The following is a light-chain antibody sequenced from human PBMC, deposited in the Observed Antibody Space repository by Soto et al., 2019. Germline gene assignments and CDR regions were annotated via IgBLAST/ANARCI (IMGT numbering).Light chain of an antibody. CDR2: DVS. CDR1: SSDVGGYNY. J-gene: IGLJ1*01. Sequence: ALTQPASVSGSPGQSITISCTGTSSDVGGYNYVSWYQQHPGKAPKLMIYDVSNRPSGVSNRFSGSKSGNTASLTISGLQAEDEADYYCSSYTSSSTLEVFGTGTKLTVL. CDR3: SSYTSSSTLEV. V-gene: IGLV2-14*01.